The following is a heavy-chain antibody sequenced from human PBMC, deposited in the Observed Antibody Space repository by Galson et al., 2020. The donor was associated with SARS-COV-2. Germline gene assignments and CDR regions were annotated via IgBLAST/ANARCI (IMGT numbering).Heavy chain of an antibody. CDR3: ARGNVDWNGRDWFDP. V-gene: IGHV1-18*01. J-gene: IGHJ5*02. CDR1: GYIFNSYG. Sequence: ASVKVSCKASGYIFNSYGISWVRQAPGQGLEWMGWISAYNGNTNYAQKLQGRVTMTTDTLTSTAYMELRSLSSDDTAVYYCARGNVDWNGRDWFDPWGQGTLVTVSS. CDR2: ISAYNGNT. D-gene: IGHD1-1*01.